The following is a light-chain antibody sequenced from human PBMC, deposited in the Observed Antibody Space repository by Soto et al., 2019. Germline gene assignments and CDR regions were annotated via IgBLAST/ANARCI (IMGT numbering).Light chain of an antibody. CDR2: AAS. Sequence: EIVMTQSPATLSVSPGDRATLSRRASQSVSSNLVWYQQKPGQAPRLLIYAASTRATGIPGRFSGSGSGTEFTLTISSLQSEDFAIYSCQQYNNWPPYTFGQGTKLEIK. V-gene: IGKV3-15*01. J-gene: IGKJ2*01. CDR1: QSVSSN. CDR3: QQYNNWPPYT.